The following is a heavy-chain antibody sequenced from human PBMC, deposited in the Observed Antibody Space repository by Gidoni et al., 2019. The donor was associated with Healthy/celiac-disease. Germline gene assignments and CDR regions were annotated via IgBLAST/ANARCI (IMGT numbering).Heavy chain of an antibody. CDR1: GFTFSSYA. Sequence: EVQLLESGGGLVQPGGSLRLSCAASGFTFSSYAMSWVRQAPGKGLEWVSAISGSGGSTYYADSVKGRFTISRDNSKNTLYLQMNSLRAEDTAVYYCAKDVKGIAAAGTFFDYWGQGTLVTVSS. CDR2: ISGSGGST. D-gene: IGHD6-13*01. CDR3: AKDVKGIAAAGTFFDY. V-gene: IGHV3-23*01. J-gene: IGHJ4*02.